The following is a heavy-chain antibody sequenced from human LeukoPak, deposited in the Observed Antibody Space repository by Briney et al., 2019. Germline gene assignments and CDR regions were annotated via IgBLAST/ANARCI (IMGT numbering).Heavy chain of an antibody. D-gene: IGHD2-2*01. CDR2: ISFDGDEK. V-gene: IGHV3-30*04. Sequence: PGRSLRLSCAASGFTISTFAMHWVRQAPGKGLEWVAVISFDGDEKYYADSVKGRFTVSRDISTNTLYLQMISLRDVDTAVYYCARARLEYCGMTSCYAFDSWGQGTLVTVSS. CDR1: GFTISTFA. J-gene: IGHJ4*02. CDR3: ARARLEYCGMTSCYAFDS.